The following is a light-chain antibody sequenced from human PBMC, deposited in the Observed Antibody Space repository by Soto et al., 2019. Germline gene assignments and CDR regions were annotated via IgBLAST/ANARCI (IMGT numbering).Light chain of an antibody. CDR3: AAWDDSLNGLYV. Sequence: QSVLTQPPSASGTPGQRVTISCSGSSSNIGSNTVNWFQQLPGTAPKLLIDSNNQRPSGVPDRFSGSKSGTSASLAISGLQPEDEADYYCAAWDDSLNGLYVFGTGTKVTVL. V-gene: IGLV1-44*01. CDR2: SNN. J-gene: IGLJ1*01. CDR1: SSNIGSNT.